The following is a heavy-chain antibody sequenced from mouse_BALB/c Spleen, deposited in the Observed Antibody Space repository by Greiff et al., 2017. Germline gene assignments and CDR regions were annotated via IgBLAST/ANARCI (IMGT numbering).Heavy chain of an antibody. CDR2: ISSGGSYT. J-gene: IGHJ2*01. Sequence: DVKLVESGGDLVKPGGSLKLSCAASGFTFSSYGMSWVRQTPDKRLEWVATISSGGSYTYYPDSVKGRFTISRDNAKNTLYLQMSSLKSEDTAMYYCARYDSDFDYWGQGTTLTVSS. CDR3: ARYDSDFDY. D-gene: IGHD2-4*01. V-gene: IGHV5-6*02. CDR1: GFTFSSYG.